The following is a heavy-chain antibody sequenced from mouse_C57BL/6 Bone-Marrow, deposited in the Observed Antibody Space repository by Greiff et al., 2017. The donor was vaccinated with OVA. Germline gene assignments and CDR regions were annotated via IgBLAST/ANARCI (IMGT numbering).Heavy chain of an antibody. CDR2: ISSGSSTI. CDR1: GFTFSDYG. J-gene: IGHJ3*01. V-gene: IGHV5-17*01. CDR3: ARNYYPFAY. Sequence: EVKLMESGGGLVKPGGSLKLSCAASGFTFSDYGMHWVRQAPEKGLEWVAYISSGSSTIYYADTVKGRFTISRDNAKNTLFLQMTSLRSEDTAMYYCARNYYPFAYWGQGTLVTVSA. D-gene: IGHD1-1*01.